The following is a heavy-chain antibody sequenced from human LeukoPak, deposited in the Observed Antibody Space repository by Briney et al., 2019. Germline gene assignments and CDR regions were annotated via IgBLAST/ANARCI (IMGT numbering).Heavy chain of an antibody. J-gene: IGHJ1*01. D-gene: IGHD4-23*01. CDR3: ASHNGGNSEYFHQ. V-gene: IGHV1-69*10. CDR2: INPILGIA. CDR1: GYTFTGYY. Sequence: GASVKVSCKASGYTFTGYYMHWVRQAPGQGLEWMGWINPILGIANYAQKFQGRVTVTADKSTSTAYMELSSLRSEDTAVYYCASHNGGNSEYFHQWGQGTLVTVSS.